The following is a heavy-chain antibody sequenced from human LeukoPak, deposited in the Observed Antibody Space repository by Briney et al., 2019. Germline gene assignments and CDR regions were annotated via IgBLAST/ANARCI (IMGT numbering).Heavy chain of an antibody. Sequence: PGGSLRLSCAASGFTFSTYVMHWVRQAPGKGLEWLAGVSYDGDIQYYTGSVRGRFTISRDNSENTLFLQMNSLRPEDTAVFFCARVQCSGATCPGGPFDIWGQGTMVSVSS. CDR1: GFTFSTYV. CDR3: ARVQCSGATCPGGPFDI. CDR2: VSYDGDIQ. D-gene: IGHD2-15*01. J-gene: IGHJ3*02. V-gene: IGHV3-30*10.